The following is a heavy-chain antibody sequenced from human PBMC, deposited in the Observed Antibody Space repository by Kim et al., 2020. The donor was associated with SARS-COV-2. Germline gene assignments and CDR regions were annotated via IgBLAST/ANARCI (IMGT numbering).Heavy chain of an antibody. Sequence: GGSLRLSCAASGFTFSSYWMHWVRQAPGKGLVWVSRINSDGSSTSYADSVKGRFTISRDNAKNTLYLQMNSLRAEDTAVYYCARAPQGGIFGVVGNWGQGTLVTVSS. V-gene: IGHV3-74*01. J-gene: IGHJ4*02. D-gene: IGHD3-3*01. CDR2: INSDGSST. CDR1: GFTFSSYW. CDR3: ARAPQGGIFGVVGN.